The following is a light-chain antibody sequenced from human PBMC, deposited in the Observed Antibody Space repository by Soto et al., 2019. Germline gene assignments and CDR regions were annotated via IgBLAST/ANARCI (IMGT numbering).Light chain of an antibody. V-gene: IGLV2-8*01. CDR1: SSDVGGYNY. J-gene: IGLJ1*01. Sequence: QSALTQPPSASGSPGQSVAISCTGTSSDVGGYNYVSWYQQHPGKAPKLMIYEVNKRPSGVPDRFSGSKSGNTASLTISGLQAVDEADYYCCSFADFTYVFGTGTKVTVL. CDR3: CSFADFTYV. CDR2: EVN.